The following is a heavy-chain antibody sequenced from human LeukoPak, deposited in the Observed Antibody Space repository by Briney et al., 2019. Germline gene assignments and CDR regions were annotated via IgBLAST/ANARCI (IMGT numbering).Heavy chain of an antibody. CDR3: AKDESSSWAHYFDY. D-gene: IGHD6-13*01. Sequence: GRSLRLSCAASGFTFSSYGMHWVRQAPGKGLEWVSAISGSGGSTYYADSVKGRFTISRDNSKNTLYLQMNSLRAEDTAVYYCAKDESSSWAHYFDYWGQGTLVTVSS. CDR2: ISGSGGST. J-gene: IGHJ4*02. V-gene: IGHV3-23*01. CDR1: GFTFSSYG.